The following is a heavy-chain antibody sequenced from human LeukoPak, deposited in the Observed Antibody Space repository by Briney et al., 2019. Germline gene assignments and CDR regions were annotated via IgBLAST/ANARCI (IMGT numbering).Heavy chain of an antibody. CDR2: IYPGDSDT. V-gene: IGHV5-51*01. Sequence: THGAPLHISCQGSGSRFTHYWIAWARHLPGKDLEWMGIIYPGDSDTRYSPSFHGQVTVSADKYINTASLQWSSLKASDGAMYYCARVSFGEDAFVSWGRGTRVSVSS. CDR3: ARVSFGEDAFVS. CDR1: GSRFTHYW. D-gene: IGHD3-10*01. J-gene: IGHJ3*02.